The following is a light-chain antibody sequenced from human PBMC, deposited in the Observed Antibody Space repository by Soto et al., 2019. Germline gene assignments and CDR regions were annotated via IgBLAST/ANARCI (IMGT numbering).Light chain of an antibody. CDR1: SADVGGYNF. CDR2: EVS. J-gene: IGLJ1*01. Sequence: QSVLTQPPSASGSLGQSVTISCTGTSADVGGYNFVSWYQQHPGKAPKLMIFEVSQRPSGVPDRFSGSKSGNTASLTVSELQAEDEADYYCASYAXSQNYVFGTGTKVTXL. CDR3: ASYAXSQNYV. V-gene: IGLV2-8*01.